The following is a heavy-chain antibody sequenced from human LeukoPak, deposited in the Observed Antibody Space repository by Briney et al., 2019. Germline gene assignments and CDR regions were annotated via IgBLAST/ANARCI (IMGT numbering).Heavy chain of an antibody. V-gene: IGHV4-34*01. J-gene: IGHJ4*02. Sequence: SETLSLTCAVYGGSFSGYYWSWIRQPPGKGLEWIGEINHTGSTNYNTSLKSRVTLSVDTSKNQFSLKLTSVTAADTAVYYCAREGSADPRRVLWGQGTPVTVSS. CDR3: AREGSADPRRVL. CDR1: GGSFSGYY. CDR2: INHTGST.